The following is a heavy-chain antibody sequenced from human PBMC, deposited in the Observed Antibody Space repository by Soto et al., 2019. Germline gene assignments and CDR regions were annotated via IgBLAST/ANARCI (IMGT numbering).Heavy chain of an antibody. Sequence: TSETLSLTCNVSGGSIRSYYWSWIRQSPEKGLEWIGSIYYSGSTKYNPSLKSRVTISVDTSKNQFSLKLSSVTAADTAVYYCARHQGTTGTENYYYGMDVWGQGTTVTVSS. CDR3: ARHQGTTGTENYYYGMDV. J-gene: IGHJ6*02. CDR2: IYYSGST. V-gene: IGHV4-59*08. D-gene: IGHD1-1*01. CDR1: GGSIRSYY.